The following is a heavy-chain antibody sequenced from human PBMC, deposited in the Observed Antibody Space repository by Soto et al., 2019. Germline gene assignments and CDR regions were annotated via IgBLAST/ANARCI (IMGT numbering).Heavy chain of an antibody. CDR3: ARQISSSSLNWFDP. Sequence: TLSLTCTVSGGSISSGGYYWSWIRQHPGKGLEWIGYIYYSGSTYYNPSLKSRVTISVDTSKNQFSLKLSPVTAADTAVYYCARQISSSSLNWFDPWGQGTLVTVSS. CDR1: GGSISSGGYY. J-gene: IGHJ5*02. D-gene: IGHD6-6*01. V-gene: IGHV4-31*03. CDR2: IYYSGST.